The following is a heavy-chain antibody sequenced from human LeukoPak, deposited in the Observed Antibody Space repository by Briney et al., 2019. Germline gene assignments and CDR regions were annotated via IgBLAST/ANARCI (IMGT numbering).Heavy chain of an antibody. J-gene: IGHJ4*02. D-gene: IGHD3-10*01. CDR1: GGSISSSNW. CDR2: IYHSGST. Sequence: PSETLSLTCAVPGGSISSSNWWSWVRQPPGKGLEWIGEIYHSGSTNYNPSLKSRVTISVDTSKNQFSLNLNSVTAADTAVYYCARAVEYGPGSHQYDYWGQGTLVTVSS. V-gene: IGHV4-4*02. CDR3: ARAVEYGPGSHQYDY.